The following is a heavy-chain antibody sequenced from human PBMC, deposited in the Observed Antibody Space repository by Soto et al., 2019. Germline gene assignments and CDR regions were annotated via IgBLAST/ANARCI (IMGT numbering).Heavy chain of an antibody. CDR2: IYYSGST. J-gene: IGHJ4*02. Sequence: QVQLQESGPGLVKPSQTLSLTCTVSGASISNGGYYWSWIRQHPGKGLEWIGYIYYSGSTYYNPSLKSRVTISVDTSKNHFSLNLSSVTAADTAVYYCHLAVYANYYFDYWGQGTLVTVSS. CDR3: HLAVYANYYFDY. V-gene: IGHV4-31*03. D-gene: IGHD2-8*02. CDR1: GASISNGGYY.